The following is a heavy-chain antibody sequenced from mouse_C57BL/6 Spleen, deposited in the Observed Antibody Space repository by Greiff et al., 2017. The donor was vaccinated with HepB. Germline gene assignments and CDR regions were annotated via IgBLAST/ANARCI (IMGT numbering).Heavy chain of an antibody. CDR3: ARSGDSSGYVSFAY. Sequence: VQLQQPGAELVRPGSSVKLSCKASGYTFTSYWMHWVKQRPIQGLEWIGNIDPSDSETHYNQKFKDKATLTVDKSSSTAYMQLSSLTSEDSAVYYCARSGDSSGYVSFAYWGQGTLVTVSA. CDR1: GYTFTSYW. V-gene: IGHV1-52*01. D-gene: IGHD3-2*02. J-gene: IGHJ3*01. CDR2: IDPSDSET.